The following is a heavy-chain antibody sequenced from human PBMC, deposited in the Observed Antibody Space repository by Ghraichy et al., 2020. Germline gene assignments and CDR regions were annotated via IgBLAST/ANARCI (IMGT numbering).Heavy chain of an antibody. D-gene: IGHD1-7*01. Sequence: GGSLRLSCESSGFTFGDYQMNWIRQAPGKGLEWVSYISQNSAYTKYADSVKGRFTISRDNANNSLYLQLNSLRAEDTAVYFCTVTGTTGPFDYWGQGALVIVSP. V-gene: IGHV3-11*06. CDR3: TVTGTTGPFDY. J-gene: IGHJ4*02. CDR2: ISQNSAYT. CDR1: GFTFGDYQ.